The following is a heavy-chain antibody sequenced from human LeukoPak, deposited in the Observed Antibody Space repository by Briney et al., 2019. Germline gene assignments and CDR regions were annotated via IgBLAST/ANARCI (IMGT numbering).Heavy chain of an antibody. CDR3: ATGRSIRYFDY. Sequence: SETLSLTCTVSGVSIFSYYWNWIRQPPGKGLEWIGYIHYSGSTNYNPSLKSRVIISVDTSKSQFSLRLTSATAADTAVYYCATGRSIRYFDYWGQGTLLTVSS. CDR2: IHYSGST. V-gene: IGHV4-59*08. D-gene: IGHD3-9*01. CDR1: GVSIFSYY. J-gene: IGHJ4*02.